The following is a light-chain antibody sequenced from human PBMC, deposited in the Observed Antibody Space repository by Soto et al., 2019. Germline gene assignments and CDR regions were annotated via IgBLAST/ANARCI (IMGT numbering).Light chain of an antibody. CDR3: QHYHSYSMYT. CDR1: QTVSSN. J-gene: IGKJ5*01. Sequence: RVMTQSPATLSASPGEKIALSCRASQTVSSNLAWYQHKPGRAPRLLIYATSTRATDVSARFSGSGDGTEFALTISSLQPDDFATYYCQHYHSYSMYTFGQGTRLEIK. V-gene: IGKV3-15*01. CDR2: ATS.